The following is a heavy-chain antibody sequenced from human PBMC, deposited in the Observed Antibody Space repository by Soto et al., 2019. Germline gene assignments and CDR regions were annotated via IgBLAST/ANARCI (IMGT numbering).Heavy chain of an antibody. CDR2: INHSGST. V-gene: IGHV4-34*01. CDR1: GGSFSGYY. J-gene: IGHJ6*02. Sequence: LSETLSLTCAVYGGSFSGYYWSWIRQPPGKGLEWIGEINHSGSTNYNPSLKSRVTISVDTSKNQFSLKLSSVTAEDTAVYYCARVKGPYYYDSSGYYRPEARYYYYYGMDVWGQGTTVTVS. D-gene: IGHD3-22*01. CDR3: ARVKGPYYYDSSGYYRPEARYYYYYGMDV.